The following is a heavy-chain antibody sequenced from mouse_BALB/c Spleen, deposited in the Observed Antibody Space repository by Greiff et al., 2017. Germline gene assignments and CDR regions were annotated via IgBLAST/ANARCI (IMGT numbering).Heavy chain of an antibody. CDR3: ARRDGNYGGGAMDY. CDR2: IDPSDSYT. Sequence: QVQLQQPGAELVKPGASVKLSCKASGYTFTSYWMHWVKQRPGQGLEWIGEIDPSDSYTNYNQKFKGKATLTVDKSSSTAYMQLSSLTSEDSAVYYCARRDGNYGGGAMDYWGQGTSVTVSS. V-gene: IGHV1-69*02. J-gene: IGHJ4*01. CDR1: GYTFTSYW. D-gene: IGHD2-1*01.